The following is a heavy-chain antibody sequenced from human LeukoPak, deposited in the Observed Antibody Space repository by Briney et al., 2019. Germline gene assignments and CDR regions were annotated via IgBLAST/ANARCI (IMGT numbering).Heavy chain of an antibody. V-gene: IGHV3-23*01. CDR3: AKKYRDSSSWYLFDY. J-gene: IGHJ4*02. D-gene: IGHD6-13*01. CDR2: ISGSGGST. Sequence: PGGSLRLSCAASGFTFSSYAMSWVRQAPGKGLEWVSAISGSGGSTYYADSVKGRFTISRDNSKNTLYLQMNSLRAEDTAVYYCAKKYRDSSSWYLFDYWGQGTLVTVSS. CDR1: GFTFSSYA.